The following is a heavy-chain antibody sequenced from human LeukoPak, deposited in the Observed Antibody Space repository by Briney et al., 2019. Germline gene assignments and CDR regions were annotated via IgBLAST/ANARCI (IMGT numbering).Heavy chain of an antibody. V-gene: IGHV3-23*01. Sequence: GGSLRLSCAASGFTFSSYAMSWVRQAPGKGLEWGSAISGSGGSTYYAESVKGRFTICRDNCKNRVYVQMKSLRAEDTAVYYCAKDPRVTEELYQKRGDWFDRWGQGTLVTVSS. CDR1: GFTFSSYA. CDR3: AKDPRVTEELYQKRGDWFDR. J-gene: IGHJ5*02. D-gene: IGHD3-10*01. CDR2: ISGSGGST.